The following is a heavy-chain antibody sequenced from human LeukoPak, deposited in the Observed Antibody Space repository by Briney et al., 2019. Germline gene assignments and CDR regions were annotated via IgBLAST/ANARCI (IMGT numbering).Heavy chain of an antibody. V-gene: IGHV3-21*04. CDR1: GFTFGAYA. D-gene: IGHD2-21*02. CDR3: ARDLTAPGRYNP. Sequence: GGSLRLSCAASGFTFGAYAMNWVRQAPGKGLDWVSSISRSGRDIYYADSVRGRFTISRDNSKNTLYLQMNSLRAEDTAVYYCARDLTAPGRYNPWGQGTLVTVSS. CDR2: ISRSGRDI. J-gene: IGHJ5*02.